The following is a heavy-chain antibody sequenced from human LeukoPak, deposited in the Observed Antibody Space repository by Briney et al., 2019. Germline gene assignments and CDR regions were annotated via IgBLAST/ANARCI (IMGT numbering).Heavy chain of an antibody. CDR1: GDSISSSNYY. CDR3: ATSYGGHGNVFDY. V-gene: IGHV4-39*01. CDR2: VYYSGST. Sequence: NSSETLSLTCTDSGDSISSSNYYWGWIRQPPGKGLEWIGNVYYSGSTFYNPSLKSRVTISVDTSKNQFSLKLGSVTAADTAVYYCATSYGGHGNVFDYWGQGTLVTVSS. D-gene: IGHD4-23*01. J-gene: IGHJ4*02.